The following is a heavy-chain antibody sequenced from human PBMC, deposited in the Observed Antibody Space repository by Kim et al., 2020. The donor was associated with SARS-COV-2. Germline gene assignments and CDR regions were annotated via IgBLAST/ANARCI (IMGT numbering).Heavy chain of an antibody. CDR3: AANFDI. CDR2: IWHDGNNK. CDR1: GFPFSHYG. Sequence: GGSLRLSCAASGFPFSHYGMHWVRQAPGKGLEWVAIIWHDGNNKYYVDSVKGRFTISRDNSKNMLYLQMNSLRAEDTAVYYCAANFDIWGQGTMVTVSS. J-gene: IGHJ3*02. V-gene: IGHV3-30*02.